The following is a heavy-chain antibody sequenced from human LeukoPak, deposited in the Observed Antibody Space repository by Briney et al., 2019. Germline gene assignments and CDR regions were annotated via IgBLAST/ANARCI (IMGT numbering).Heavy chain of an antibody. Sequence: GGSLRLSCAASGFTFSSYSMIWVRQAPGKGLEWVSSISSSSYIYYADSVKGRFTISRDYAKNSLYLQMISLRAEDTAVYYCARGEGGCSSTSCLPYYFDYWGQGTLVTVSS. D-gene: IGHD2-2*01. CDR1: GFTFSSYS. V-gene: IGHV3-21*01. J-gene: IGHJ4*02. CDR2: ISSSSYI. CDR3: ARGEGGCSSTSCLPYYFDY.